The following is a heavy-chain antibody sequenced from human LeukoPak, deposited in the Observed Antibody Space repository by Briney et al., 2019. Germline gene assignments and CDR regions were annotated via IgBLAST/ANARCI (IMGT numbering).Heavy chain of an antibody. J-gene: IGHJ1*01. CDR2: IYYSGST. Sequence: SETLSLTCTVSGGSISSYYWSWIRQPPGKGLEWIGYIYYSGSTNYNPSLKSRVTISVDTSKNQFSLKLSSVTAADTAVYYCARGRIIDDILTGYYRYFQHWGQGTLVTVSS. CDR1: GGSISSYY. V-gene: IGHV4-59*12. D-gene: IGHD3-9*01. CDR3: ARGRIIDDILTGYYRYFQH.